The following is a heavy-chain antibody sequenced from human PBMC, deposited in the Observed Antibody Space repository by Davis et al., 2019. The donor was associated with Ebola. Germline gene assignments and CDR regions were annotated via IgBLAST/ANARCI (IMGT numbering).Heavy chain of an antibody. Sequence: GGSLRLSCTASGFTFSTYGMHWVRQAPGQGLEWVAIIWYVGSKENYADSVKGRFTISRDNSKNTVSLQMNSLRAEDTAVYYCARHDYGDSHFDYWGQGTLVTVSS. CDR2: IWYVGSKE. J-gene: IGHJ4*02. V-gene: IGHV3-33*01. CDR1: GFTFSTYG. D-gene: IGHD4-17*01. CDR3: ARHDYGDSHFDY.